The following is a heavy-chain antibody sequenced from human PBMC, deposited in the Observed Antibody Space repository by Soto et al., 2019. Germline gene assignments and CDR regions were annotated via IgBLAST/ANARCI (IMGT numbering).Heavy chain of an antibody. CDR1: GGSFSGYY. Sequence: SETLSLTCAVYGGSFSGYYWSWIRQPPGKGLEWIGEINHSGSTNYNPSLKSRVTISVDTSKNQFSLKLSSVSAADSALYYCSRIGFRFRGGDDGLDIRAFDIWGLGTLVTVS. CDR2: INHSGST. CDR3: SRIGFRFRGGDDGLDIRAFDI. D-gene: IGHD2-21*01. J-gene: IGHJ3*02. V-gene: IGHV4-34*01.